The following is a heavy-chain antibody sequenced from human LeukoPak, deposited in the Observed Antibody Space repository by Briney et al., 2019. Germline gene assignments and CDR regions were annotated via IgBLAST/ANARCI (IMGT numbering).Heavy chain of an antibody. CDR1: GFTFSNAW. Sequence: TGGSLRLSCAASGFTFSNAWMSWVRQAPGKGLEWVGRIKSKTDGGTTDYAAPVKGRFTISRDDSKNTLYLQMNSLKTEGTAVYYCTTTHYYYDSSSTTQYYFDYWGQGTLVTVSS. D-gene: IGHD3-22*01. CDR2: IKSKTDGGTT. CDR3: TTTHYYYDSSSTTQYYFDY. V-gene: IGHV3-15*01. J-gene: IGHJ4*02.